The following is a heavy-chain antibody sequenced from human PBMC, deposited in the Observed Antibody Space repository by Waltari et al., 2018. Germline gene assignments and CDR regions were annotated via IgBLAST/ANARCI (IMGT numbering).Heavy chain of an antibody. CDR3: AREDSSAAVDY. CDR1: GSPFTSYY. D-gene: IGHD6-13*01. V-gene: IGHV1-46*01. Sequence: QVQLVQSGAEVKKPGASVKVSCKASGSPFTSYYMHWVRQAPGQGLEWMGIINPSGGSTSYAQKFQGRVTMTRDTSTSTVYMELSSLRSEDTAVYYCAREDSSAAVDYWGQGTLVTVSS. CDR2: INPSGGST. J-gene: IGHJ4*02.